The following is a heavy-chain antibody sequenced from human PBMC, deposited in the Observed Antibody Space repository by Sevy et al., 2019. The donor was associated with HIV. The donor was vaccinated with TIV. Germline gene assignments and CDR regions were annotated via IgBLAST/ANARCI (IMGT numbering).Heavy chain of an antibody. D-gene: IGHD3-16*01. J-gene: IGHJ4*02. Sequence: ASVKVSCKASGYTLITYGISWLRQAPGQGLELMGRISAYNGNTNYEQKLQGRVTMTTDTFTSTAYMEMRSLRSDDTAVYYCARDEGGNLDYWGQGTLVTVSS. CDR3: ARDEGGNLDY. V-gene: IGHV1-18*01. CDR2: ISAYNGNT. CDR1: GYTLITYG.